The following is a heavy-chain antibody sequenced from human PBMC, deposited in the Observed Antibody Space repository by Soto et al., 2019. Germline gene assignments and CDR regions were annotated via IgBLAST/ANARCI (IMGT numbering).Heavy chain of an antibody. CDR2: ISSSSRTI. D-gene: IGHD6-19*01. J-gene: IGHJ5*02. V-gene: IGHV3-48*02. Sequence: GGSLRLSCAASGFTFSRYSMNWVRQAPGKGLEWVSYISSSSRTIYYADSVKGRFTISRDNAKNSLYLQMNSLRDEDTAVYYCARDGGAVAGTNWFDPWGQGTLVTVSS. CDR1: GFTFSRYS. CDR3: ARDGGAVAGTNWFDP.